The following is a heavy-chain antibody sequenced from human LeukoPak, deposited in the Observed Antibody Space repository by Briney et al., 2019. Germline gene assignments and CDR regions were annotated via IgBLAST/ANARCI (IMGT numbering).Heavy chain of an antibody. CDR1: GGTFSSYA. CDR3: ASEAGMDV. Sequence: ASVKVSCKASGGTFSSYAISWVRQAPGQGLEWMGRIIPILGIANCAQKFQGRVTIAADKSTSTAYMELSSLRSEDTAVYYCASEAGMDVWGQGTTVTVSS. CDR2: IIPILGIA. V-gene: IGHV1-69*04. J-gene: IGHJ6*02.